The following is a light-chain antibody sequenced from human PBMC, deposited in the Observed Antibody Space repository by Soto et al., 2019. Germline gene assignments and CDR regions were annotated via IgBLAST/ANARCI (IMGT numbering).Light chain of an antibody. CDR2: LNSDGSH. CDR3: QTWGTGIVV. CDR1: SGHSSYA. V-gene: IGLV4-69*01. Sequence: QLVLTQSPSASASLGASVKLTCTLSSGHSSYAIAWHQQQPEKGPRYLMKLNSDGSHSKGDGIPDRFSGSSSGAERYLTIFSLQSEDEADYYSQTWGTGIVVFGGGTKLTVL. J-gene: IGLJ2*01.